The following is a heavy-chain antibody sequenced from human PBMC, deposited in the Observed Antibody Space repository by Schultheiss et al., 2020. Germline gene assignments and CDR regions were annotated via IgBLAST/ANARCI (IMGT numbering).Heavy chain of an antibody. J-gene: IGHJ4*02. CDR1: GFTFSNAW. CDR2: IYYSGST. Sequence: GSLRLSCAASGFTFSNAWMNWVRQAPGKGLEWIGYIYYSGSTNYNPSLKSRVTISVDTSKNQFSLKLSSVTAADTAVYYCAKAQRVGSKVVTPFDYWGQGNLGTVAS. V-gene: IGHV4-59*12. D-gene: IGHD3-22*01. CDR3: AKAQRVGSKVVTPFDY.